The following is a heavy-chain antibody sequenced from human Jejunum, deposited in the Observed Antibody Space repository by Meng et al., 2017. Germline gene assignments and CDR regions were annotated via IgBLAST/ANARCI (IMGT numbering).Heavy chain of an antibody. V-gene: IGHV4-4*02. CDR1: GASVTNDQW. CDR2: IFRTGII. J-gene: IGHJ4*02. Sequence: QVRIPEPGPGLVRAAGSLSLTCCVSGASVTNDQWQAWARQAAGEGLEWIGEIFRTGIINYNPSLKLRVTISLDKSKNELYLNSSSVTAADTAVYYCEKNGAYNSDYWGQGTLVTVSS. CDR3: EKNGAYNSDY. D-gene: IGHD2-8*01.